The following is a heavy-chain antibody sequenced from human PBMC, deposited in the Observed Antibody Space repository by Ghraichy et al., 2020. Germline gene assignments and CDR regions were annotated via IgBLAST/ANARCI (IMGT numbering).Heavy chain of an antibody. CDR3: ARGPYSYGPYYYYYYGMDV. J-gene: IGHJ6*02. CDR2: INHSGST. D-gene: IGHD5-18*01. V-gene: IGHV4-34*01. Sequence: SETLSLTCAVYGGSFSGYYWSWIRQPPGKGLEWIGEINHSGSTNYNPSLKSRVTISVDTSKNQFSLKLSSVTAADTAVYYCARGPYSYGPYYYYYYGMDVWGQGTTVTVSS. CDR1: GGSFSGYY.